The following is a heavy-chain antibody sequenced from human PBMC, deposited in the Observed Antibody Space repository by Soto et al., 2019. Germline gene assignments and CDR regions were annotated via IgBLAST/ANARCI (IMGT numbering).Heavy chain of an antibody. J-gene: IGHJ5*02. CDR1: GDSFTSYW. CDR3: ARGYCTTNICDPWFDP. V-gene: IGHV5-51*01. Sequence: GESLKISCTCFGDSFTSYWIGWVRQMPGKGLEWMGIIYPGDSDTRYSPSFQGQVTISADKSISTVYLQWSSLKASDTAMYYCARGYCTTNICDPWFDPWGQGTLVTVS. CDR2: IYPGDSDT. D-gene: IGHD2-8*01.